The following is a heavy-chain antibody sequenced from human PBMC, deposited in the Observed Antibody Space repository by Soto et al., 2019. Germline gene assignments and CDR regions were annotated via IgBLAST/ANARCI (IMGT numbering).Heavy chain of an antibody. CDR1: GYTFTSYY. Sequence: ASVKVSCKASGYTFTSYYMHWVRQAPGQGLEWMGIINPNSGSTSYAQKFQGSVTMSRDTPTSTVYMELSSLRSEDTAVYYCARSGSWYEGNWFDPWGQGTLVTVSS. D-gene: IGHD6-13*01. CDR3: ARSGSWYEGNWFDP. CDR2: INPNSGST. V-gene: IGHV1-46*01. J-gene: IGHJ5*02.